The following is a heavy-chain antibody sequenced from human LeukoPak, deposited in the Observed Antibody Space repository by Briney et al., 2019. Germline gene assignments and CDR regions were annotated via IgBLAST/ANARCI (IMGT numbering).Heavy chain of an antibody. V-gene: IGHV4-4*07. Sequence: SETLSLTCTVSGGSISSYYWSWIRQPAGKGLEWIGRIYTSGSTNYNPSLKSRVTMSVDTSKNQSSLKLSSVTAADTAVYYCARDDCSGGSCYFDYWGQGTLVTVSS. CDR2: IYTSGST. J-gene: IGHJ4*02. D-gene: IGHD2-15*01. CDR3: ARDDCSGGSCYFDY. CDR1: GGSISSYY.